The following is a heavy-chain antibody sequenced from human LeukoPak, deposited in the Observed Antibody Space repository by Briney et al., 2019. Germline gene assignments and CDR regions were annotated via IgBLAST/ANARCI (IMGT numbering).Heavy chain of an antibody. CDR2: IYYSGST. Sequence: SETLSLTCTVSGGSISSGDYYWSWIRQPPGKGLEWIGYIYYSGSTYYNPSLKSRVTISVDTSENQFSLKLSSVTAADTAVYYCAGTRTTVTTFWFDPWGQGTLVTVSS. D-gene: IGHD4-17*01. V-gene: IGHV4-30-4*08. J-gene: IGHJ5*02. CDR1: GGSISSGDYY. CDR3: AGTRTTVTTFWFDP.